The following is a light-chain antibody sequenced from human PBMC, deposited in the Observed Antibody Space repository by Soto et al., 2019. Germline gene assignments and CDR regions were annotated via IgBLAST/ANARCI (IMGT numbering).Light chain of an antibody. J-gene: IGLJ1*01. CDR2: DIN. CDR3: VSYTTSASYV. Sequence: QSALTQPASVPGSPGRSITISCTGTSSDVGNYIFVSWYRQHPGKAPKLMIYDINNRPSGVSNRFSGSKSGNTASLTISGLQAEDEADYYCVSYTTSASYVFGTGTKVTVL. V-gene: IGLV2-14*01. CDR1: SSDVGNYIF.